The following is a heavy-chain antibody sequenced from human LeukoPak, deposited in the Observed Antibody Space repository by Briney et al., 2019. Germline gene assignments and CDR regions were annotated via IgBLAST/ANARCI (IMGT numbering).Heavy chain of an antibody. CDR1: GGSFSGYY. J-gene: IGHJ4*02. CDR3: ARFTKDSSSSSGYYFDY. V-gene: IGHV4-34*01. Sequence: SETLSLTCAVYGGSFSGYYWSWIRQPPGKGLEWIGEINHSGSTNYNPSLKGRVTISVDTSKNQFSLKLSSVTAADTAVYYCARFTKDSSSSSGYYFDYWGQGTLVTVSS. CDR2: INHSGST. D-gene: IGHD6-13*01.